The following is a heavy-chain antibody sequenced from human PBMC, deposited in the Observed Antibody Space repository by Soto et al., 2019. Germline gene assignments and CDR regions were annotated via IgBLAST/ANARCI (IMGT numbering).Heavy chain of an antibody. Sequence: EVQLLESGGGLVQPGGSLRLSCAASGFTFSSYAMSWVRQAPGKGLEWVSAISGSGGSTYYADSVKGRFTISRDNSKNPLYLQMNSLRAEDTAVYYCAKDGEGEYISSPNWFDPWGQGTLVTVSS. CDR1: GFTFSSYA. D-gene: IGHD6-6*01. V-gene: IGHV3-23*01. CDR3: AKDGEGEYISSPNWFDP. CDR2: ISGSGGST. J-gene: IGHJ5*02.